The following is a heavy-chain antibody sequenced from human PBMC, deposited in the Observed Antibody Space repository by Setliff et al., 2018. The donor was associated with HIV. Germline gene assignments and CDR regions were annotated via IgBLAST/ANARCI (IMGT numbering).Heavy chain of an antibody. J-gene: IGHJ5*02. V-gene: IGHV4-59*11. D-gene: IGHD3-3*01. CDR3: AREEDYNFWSGYDWFDP. CDR2: IYHSGTT. Sequence: PSETLSLTCTVSGGSITNHYWSWIRQPPGKGLEWIGNIYHSGTTKSNPSLKSRVAISVDTSKNQFSLKLTSVTAADTALYYCAREEDYNFWSGYDWFDPWGQGTLVTVSS. CDR1: GGSITNHY.